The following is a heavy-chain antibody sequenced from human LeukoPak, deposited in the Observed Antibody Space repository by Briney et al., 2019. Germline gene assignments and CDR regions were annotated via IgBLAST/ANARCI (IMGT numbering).Heavy chain of an antibody. CDR2: INHSGST. J-gene: IGHJ1*01. CDR1: GGSFSGYY. Sequence: SETLSLTCAVYGGSFSGYYWSWIRQPPGKGLEWIGEINHSGSTNYNPPLKSRVTVSVDTSKNQFSLKLSSVTAADTAVYYCARGHRSYYYDSSGYRGTFQHWGQGTLVTVSS. CDR3: ARGHRSYYYDSSGYRGTFQH. V-gene: IGHV4-34*01. D-gene: IGHD3-22*01.